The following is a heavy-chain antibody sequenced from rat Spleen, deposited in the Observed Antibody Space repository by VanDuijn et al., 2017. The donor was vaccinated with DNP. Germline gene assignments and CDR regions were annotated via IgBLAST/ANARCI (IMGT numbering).Heavy chain of an antibody. Sequence: EVQLVESGGGLVQPGGSLKLSCAASGFTFTNFYMAWVRQPPKKGLEWVATISTSGTRTYYPDSVKGRFTISRDNVKSSLYLQMDSLRSEDTATYYCANNNYFDYWGQGVMVTVSS. V-gene: IGHV5-25*01. CDR2: ISTSGTRT. CDR3: ANNNYFDY. D-gene: IGHD1-10*01. J-gene: IGHJ2*01. CDR1: GFTFTNFY.